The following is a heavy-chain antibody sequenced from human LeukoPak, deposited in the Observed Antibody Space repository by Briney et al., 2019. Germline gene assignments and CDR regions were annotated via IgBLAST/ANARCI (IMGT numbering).Heavy chain of an antibody. J-gene: IGHJ6*03. CDR1: GGSISSYY. V-gene: IGHV4-59*08. Sequence: SETLFLTCTVSGGSISSYYWSWIRQPPGKGLEWIGYIYYSGNTNYNPSLKSRVTISVDTSKNQFSLKLSSVTAADTAVYYCARGVYGSGTYYHMDVWGKGTTVTVSS. CDR2: IYYSGNT. D-gene: IGHD3-10*01. CDR3: ARGVYGSGTYYHMDV.